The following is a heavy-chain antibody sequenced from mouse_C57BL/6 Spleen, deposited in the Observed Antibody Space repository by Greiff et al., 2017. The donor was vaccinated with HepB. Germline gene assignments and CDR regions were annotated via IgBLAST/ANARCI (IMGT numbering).Heavy chain of an antibody. CDR3: TVGWAMDY. D-gene: IGHD1-1*02. J-gene: IGHJ4*01. Sequence: EVQLVESGGGLVQPGGSMKLSCVASGFTFSNYWMNWVRQSPEQGLEWVAQIRLKSDNYATHYAKSVKGMFTISRDGSKSSVYLQMNNLRAEDTGIYCCTVGWAMDYWGQGTSVTVSS. CDR2: IRLKSDNYAT. CDR1: GFTFSNYW. V-gene: IGHV6-3*01.